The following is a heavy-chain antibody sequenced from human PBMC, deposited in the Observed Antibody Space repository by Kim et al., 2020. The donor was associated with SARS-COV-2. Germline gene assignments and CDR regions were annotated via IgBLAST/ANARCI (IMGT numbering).Heavy chain of an antibody. CDR2: IIPIFGTA. D-gene: IGHD3-22*01. J-gene: IGHJ4*02. CDR3: ARGGRGYYYHNSGYYYFDY. Sequence: SVKVSCKASGGTFSSYAISWVRQAPGQGLEWMGGIIPIFGTANYAQKFQGRVTITADESTSTAYMELSSLRSEDTAVYYCARGGRGYYYHNSGYYYFDYWSQGPLVTVSS. V-gene: IGHV1-69*13. CDR1: GGTFSSYA.